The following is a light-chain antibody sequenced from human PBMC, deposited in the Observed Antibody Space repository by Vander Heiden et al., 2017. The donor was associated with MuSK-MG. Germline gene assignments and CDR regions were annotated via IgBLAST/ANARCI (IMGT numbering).Light chain of an antibody. Sequence: SYELTQPPSVSVSPGQTASITCSGDKLGDKYACWYQQKPGKPHVLVIYQDSKRPSGIPERFSGSNSGNTATLTISGTQAMDEADYYCQAWDSSSNVVFGGGTKLTVL. CDR2: QDS. CDR3: QAWDSSSNVV. J-gene: IGLJ2*01. V-gene: IGLV3-1*01. CDR1: KLGDKY.